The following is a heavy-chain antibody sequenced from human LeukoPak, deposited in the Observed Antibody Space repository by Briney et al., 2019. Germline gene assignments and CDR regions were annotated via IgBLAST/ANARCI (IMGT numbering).Heavy chain of an antibody. CDR2: ISSSGSTV. Sequence: PGGSLRLSCAASGFTFSTYEMHWVRQAPAKGLEWVSDISSSGSTVYYADSVKGRFTTSRDNAKNFLYLQMHSLRAEDTAVYYCSLLAVASPQDYWGQGTLVTVSS. CDR1: GFTFSTYE. CDR3: SLLAVASPQDY. D-gene: IGHD6-19*01. J-gene: IGHJ4*02. V-gene: IGHV3-48*03.